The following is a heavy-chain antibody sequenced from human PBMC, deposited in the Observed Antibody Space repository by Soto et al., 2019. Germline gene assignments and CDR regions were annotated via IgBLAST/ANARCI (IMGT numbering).Heavy chain of an antibody. CDR2: INAGNGNT. V-gene: IGHV1-3*01. CDR3: ASYSGYDLNYFDY. D-gene: IGHD5-12*01. CDR1: XXTXTXYA. J-gene: IGHJ4*02. Sequence: QVQLVQSGAEVKKXGAXVKVXXXAXXXTXTXYAXHWVRQAPGQRLEWMGWINAGNGNTKYSQKFQGRVTITRDTSASTAYMELSSLRSEDTAVYYCASYSGYDLNYFDYWGQGTLVTVSS.